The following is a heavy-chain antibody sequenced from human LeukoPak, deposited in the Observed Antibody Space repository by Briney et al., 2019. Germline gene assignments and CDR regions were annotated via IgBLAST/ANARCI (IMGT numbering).Heavy chain of an antibody. D-gene: IGHD2-15*01. Sequence: GGSLRLSCAASGFTFSSYSMNWVRQAPGKGLEWVSSISSSSSYIYYADSVKGRFTISRDNAKNSLYLQMNSLRAEDTAVYYCARDPISYCSGGSCYGGQVDYWGQGTMVTVCS. CDR2: ISSSSSYI. CDR3: ARDPISYCSGGSCYGGQVDY. J-gene: IGHJ4*02. CDR1: GFTFSSYS. V-gene: IGHV3-21*01.